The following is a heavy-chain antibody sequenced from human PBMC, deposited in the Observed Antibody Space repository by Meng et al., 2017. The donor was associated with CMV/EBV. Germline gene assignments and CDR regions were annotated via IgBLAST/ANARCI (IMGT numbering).Heavy chain of an antibody. J-gene: IGHJ3*02. CDR1: GFTFSSYS. D-gene: IGHD2-2*01. Sequence: GGSLRLSCAASGFTFSSYSMNWVRQAPGKGLEWVSSISSSSSYIYYADSVKGRFTISRYNAKNSLYLQMNSLRAEDTAVYYCARNYVPAAISGDAFDIWGQGTMVTVSS. V-gene: IGHV3-21*01. CDR3: ARNYVPAAISGDAFDI. CDR2: ISSSSSYI.